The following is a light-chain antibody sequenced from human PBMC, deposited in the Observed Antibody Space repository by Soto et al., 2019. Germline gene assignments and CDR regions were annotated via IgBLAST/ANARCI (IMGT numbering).Light chain of an antibody. J-gene: IGKJ1*01. V-gene: IGKV1-5*01. Sequence: DIPMTQSASTLSASVGERVTINCRASQSIGSWLAWYQQKKGKAPKLLISDASSFESGVPSRFSGSGYGTDVNLTITSLQTGDFATYYCQQYYSYSWTFGQGTKVDI. CDR2: DAS. CDR3: QQYYSYSWT. CDR1: QSIGSW.